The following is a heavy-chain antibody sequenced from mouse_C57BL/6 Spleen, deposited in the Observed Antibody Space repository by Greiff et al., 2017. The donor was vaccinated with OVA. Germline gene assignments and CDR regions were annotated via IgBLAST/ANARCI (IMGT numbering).Heavy chain of an antibody. J-gene: IGHJ4*01. CDR1: GFTFSDYY. Sequence: VQLKESEGGLVQPGSSMKLSCTASGFTFSDYYMAWVRQVPEKGLEWVANINYDGSSTYYLDSLKSRFIISRDNAKNSLYLQMSSLKSEDTATYYCARYNDYDAMDYWGQGTSVTVSS. D-gene: IGHD1-3*01. CDR2: INYDGSST. CDR3: ARYNDYDAMDY. V-gene: IGHV5-16*01.